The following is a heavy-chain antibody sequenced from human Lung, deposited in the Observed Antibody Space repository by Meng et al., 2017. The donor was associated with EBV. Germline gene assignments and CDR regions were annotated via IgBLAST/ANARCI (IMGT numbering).Heavy chain of an antibody. J-gene: IGHJ4*02. CDR1: GGSISNGGYY. D-gene: IGHD1-20*01. CDR2: IYNSGAT. CDR3: ARLLYNWNPYFTY. V-gene: IGHV4-31*03. Sequence: QVQLQAAGQGLVKPSQTLSLTCSVSGGSISNGGYYYNWLRQYPGKGLEWIGYIYNSGATSYNPSLKSRVSMSMDTSQNQFSLNLKSVTAADTAVYFCARLLYNWNPYFTYWGQGILVTVSS.